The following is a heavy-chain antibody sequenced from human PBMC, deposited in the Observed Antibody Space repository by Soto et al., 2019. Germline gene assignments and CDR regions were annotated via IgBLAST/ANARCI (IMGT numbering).Heavy chain of an antibody. CDR2: MYHSGST. CDR1: GGSISSGGYS. J-gene: IGHJ4*02. Sequence: SETLSLTCAVSGGSISSGGYSWSWIRQPPGKGLEWIGYMYHSGSTYYNPSLKSRVTISIDRSKNQFSLKLSSVTAADSAIYYCASTRYTWGSPTPDSWGQGTLVTVSS. V-gene: IGHV4-30-2*01. CDR3: ASTRYTWGSPTPDS. D-gene: IGHD3-16*01.